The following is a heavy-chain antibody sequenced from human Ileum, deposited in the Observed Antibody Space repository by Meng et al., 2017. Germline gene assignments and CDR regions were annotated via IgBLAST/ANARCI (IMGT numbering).Heavy chain of an antibody. J-gene: IGHJ5*01. CDR3: ANIVFNWFDS. V-gene: IGHV4-4*02. D-gene: IGHD2-15*01. CDR2: IYESGST. CDR1: GGSLGSSNW. Sequence: QVQLQESGPGLGKPSGTRALTCAVSGGSLGSSNWWSWVRQPPGKGLEWIGEIYESGSTNYNPSLKSRVTISLDRSKNHFSLKLNSVTAADTAVYYCANIVFNWFDSWGQGTLVTVSS.